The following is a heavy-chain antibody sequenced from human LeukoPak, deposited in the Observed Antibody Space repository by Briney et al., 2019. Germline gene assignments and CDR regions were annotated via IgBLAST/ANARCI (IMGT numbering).Heavy chain of an antibody. V-gene: IGHV1-69-2*01. CDR2: VDPEDGET. CDR1: GYTFTDYY. Sequence: GASVKVSCKASGYTFTDYYMHWVQQAPGKGLEWMGRVDPEDGETIYAEKFQGRVTMTADTSTDTAYMELSSLRSEDTAVYFCSRVLSTYSWFDPWGQGTLVTVSS. CDR3: SRVLSTYSWFDP. J-gene: IGHJ5*02.